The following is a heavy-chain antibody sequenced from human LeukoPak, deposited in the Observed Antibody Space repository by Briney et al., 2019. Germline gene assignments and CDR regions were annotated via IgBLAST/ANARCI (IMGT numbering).Heavy chain of an antibody. V-gene: IGHV1-8*01. D-gene: IGHD6-19*01. CDR1: GYTFTSYD. J-gene: IGHJ4*02. CDR2: MNPNSGNT. CDR3: AREVPRAVAFDY. Sequence: ASVKVSCKASGYTFTSYDINWVRQATGQGLEWMGWMNPNSGNTGYAQKFQGRVTMTRNTSISTAYMELSSLRSEDTAVYYCAREVPRAVAFDYWGQGTLVTVSS.